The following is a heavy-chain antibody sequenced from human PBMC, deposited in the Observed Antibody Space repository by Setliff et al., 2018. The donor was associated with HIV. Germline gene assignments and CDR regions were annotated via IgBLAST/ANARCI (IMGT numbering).Heavy chain of an antibody. V-gene: IGHV7-4-1*02. CDR1: GYTFTSYA. J-gene: IGHJ6*03. D-gene: IGHD3-3*01. CDR2: IKTNTGNP. Sequence: ASVKVSCKASGYTFTSYAMNWVRQAPGQGLEWMGWIKTNTGNPTYSQGFTGRFVFSLDTSVSTAYMLISSLKAEATAVYYCASAGVNPDYNFWSVLTRDTYYYYMDVWGKGTTVTVSS. CDR3: ASAGVNPDYNFWSVLTRDTYYYYMDV.